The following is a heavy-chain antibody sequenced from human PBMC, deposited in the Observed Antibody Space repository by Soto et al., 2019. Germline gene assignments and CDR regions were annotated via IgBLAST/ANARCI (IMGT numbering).Heavy chain of an antibody. D-gene: IGHD6-19*01. CDR2: IHFGGNT. Sequence: PGGSLRLSCAASGFTVSGDYVSWVRQAPGKGLECVSVIHFGGNTYYADSVKSRFTVSRDNSKNTLYLQMNSLRVEGTAIYFCTKVSPQWLVHDYWGQGTLVTVSS. CDR1: GFTVSGDY. CDR3: TKVSPQWLVHDY. J-gene: IGHJ4*02. V-gene: IGHV3-53*01.